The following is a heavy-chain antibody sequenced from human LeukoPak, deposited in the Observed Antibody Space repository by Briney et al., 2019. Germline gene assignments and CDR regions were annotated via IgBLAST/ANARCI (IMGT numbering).Heavy chain of an antibody. V-gene: IGHV4-4*07. CDR3: ARDAYDSSGCWAFDI. Sequence: SETLSLTCTVSGGSISSYYWSWIRQPAGKGLEWIGRIYTSGSTNYNPSLKSRVTMSVDTSKNQFSLKLSSVTAADTAVSYCARDAYDSSGCWAFDIWGQGTMVTVSS. CDR1: GGSISSYY. CDR2: IYTSGST. D-gene: IGHD3-22*01. J-gene: IGHJ3*02.